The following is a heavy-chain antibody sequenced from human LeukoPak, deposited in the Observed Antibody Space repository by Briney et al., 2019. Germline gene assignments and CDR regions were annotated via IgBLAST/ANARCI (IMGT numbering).Heavy chain of an antibody. CDR2: INAGNGNT. CDR1: GFTFTSYA. V-gene: IGHV1-3*01. J-gene: IGHJ4*02. Sequence: ASVTVSCKASGFTFTSYAMHWVRQAPGQRLDWMGWINAGNGNTRYSQKFQGRVTITRDTSASTAYMELSSLRSEDTAVYYCARGGTSTPPAVDYWGQGSLVTVSS. CDR3: ARGGTSTPPAVDY. D-gene: IGHD1-1*01.